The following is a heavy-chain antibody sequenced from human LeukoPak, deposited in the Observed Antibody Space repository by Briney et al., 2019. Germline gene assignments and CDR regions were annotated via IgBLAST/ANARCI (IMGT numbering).Heavy chain of an antibody. D-gene: IGHD5-12*01. V-gene: IGHV3-33*01. Sequence: GGSLRLSCAASGFTFSSYGMHWVRQAPGKGLEWVAVIWYDGSNKYYADSVKGRFTISRDNSKNTLYLQMNSLRAEDTAVYYCARDYIVATTHFDYWGQGTLVAVSS. J-gene: IGHJ4*02. CDR1: GFTFSSYG. CDR3: ARDYIVATTHFDY. CDR2: IWYDGSNK.